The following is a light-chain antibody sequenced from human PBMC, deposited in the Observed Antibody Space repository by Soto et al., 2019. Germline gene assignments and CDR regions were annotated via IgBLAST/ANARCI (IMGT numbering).Light chain of an antibody. CDR1: QSLVYSDGNTY. J-gene: IGKJ1*01. CDR2: EVS. V-gene: IGKV2-30*01. CDR3: MQGRHWPPK. Sequence: DVVMTQSPLSLPVTLGQPASISCRSSQSLVYSDGNTYLSWFQQRPGQSPRRLIYEVSNRDSGVPDRFSGSGSGTDFTLKISRVEAEDVGVYYCMQGRHWPPKFGQGTKVDIK.